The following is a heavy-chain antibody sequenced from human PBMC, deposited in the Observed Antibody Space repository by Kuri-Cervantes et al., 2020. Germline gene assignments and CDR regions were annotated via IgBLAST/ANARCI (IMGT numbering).Heavy chain of an antibody. V-gene: IGHV1-69*02. CDR3: ARGEIITIFGVVTPFDP. CDR2: IIPILGIA. Sequence: SVKVSCKASGGTFSSYTSSWVRQAPGQWLEWMGRIIPILGIANYAQKFQGRVTITADKSTSTAYMELSSLRSEDTAVYYCARGEIITIFGVVTPFDPWGQGTLVTVSS. D-gene: IGHD3-3*01. J-gene: IGHJ5*02. CDR1: GGTFSSYT.